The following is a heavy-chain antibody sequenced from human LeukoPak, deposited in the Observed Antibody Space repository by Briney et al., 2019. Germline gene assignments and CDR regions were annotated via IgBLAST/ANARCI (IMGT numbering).Heavy chain of an antibody. CDR2: IYHSGST. V-gene: IGHV4-38-2*02. J-gene: IGHJ4*02. CDR1: GCSISSGYY. CDR3: ARDRGFDY. Sequence: SETLSLTCTVSGCSISSGYYWGWIRQPPGKGLEWIGSIYHSGSTYYNPSLKSRVTISVDTSKHQFSLKLSSVTAADTAVYYCARDRGFDYWGQGTLVTVSS.